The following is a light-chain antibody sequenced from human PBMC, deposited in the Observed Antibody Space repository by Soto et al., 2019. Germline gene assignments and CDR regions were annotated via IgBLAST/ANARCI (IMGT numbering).Light chain of an antibody. J-gene: IGKJ5*01. V-gene: IGKV1-39*01. CDR3: QQSYSTPSIT. CDR1: QSITSH. Sequence: DIPMTQSPSSLSASVGDRVTITCRASQSITSHLNWYQQKPGKAPKLLIYAASNLQTGVPPRFSGSGSGTDFTLTISSLQPEDFATYYCQQSYSTPSITFGQGTRLEIK. CDR2: AAS.